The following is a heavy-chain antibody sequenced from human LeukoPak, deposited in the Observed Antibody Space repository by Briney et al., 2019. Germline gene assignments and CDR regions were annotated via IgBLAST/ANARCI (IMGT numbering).Heavy chain of an antibody. CDR3: AGSPKYSSSWYEYFQH. CDR1: GFTFSSYA. J-gene: IGHJ1*01. CDR2: ISHDGSNK. Sequence: GRSLGLSCAAPGFTFSSYAMHWVRQAPGKGLEWVAAISHDGSNKYHADSVKGRFTISRDSSKNTVYLQMNSLRAEDTAVYFCAGSPKYSSSWYEYFQHWGQGTLVTVSS. D-gene: IGHD6-13*01. V-gene: IGHV3-30*01.